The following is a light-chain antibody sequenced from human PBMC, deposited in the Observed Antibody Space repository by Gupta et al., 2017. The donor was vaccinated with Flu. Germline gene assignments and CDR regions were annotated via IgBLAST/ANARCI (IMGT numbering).Light chain of an antibody. Sequence: PSSLSASVGDRVTITCRASQYINNFLNWYQQKPGKAPKLLIYAASILQRPVPSRFSGSGSGAEFTLTITRLHPEDLATYYCHQRYDVTWTFGQGTKV. CDR3: HQRYDVTWT. CDR1: QYINNF. CDR2: AAS. J-gene: IGKJ1*01. V-gene: IGKV1-39*01.